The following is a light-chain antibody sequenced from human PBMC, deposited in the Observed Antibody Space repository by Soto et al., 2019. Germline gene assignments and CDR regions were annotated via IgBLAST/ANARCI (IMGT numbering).Light chain of an antibody. CDR1: QSVNIH. Sequence: EIVMTQSPATLSVSPGERATLSCRASQSVNIHLAWYQQKPGQTPRLLIYGASARATGIPARFSGSGSGTEFTLTIGSLQSEDFAVYYCQQYDNWPLTFGGGTKVEI. J-gene: IGKJ4*01. CDR2: GAS. V-gene: IGKV3-15*01. CDR3: QQYDNWPLT.